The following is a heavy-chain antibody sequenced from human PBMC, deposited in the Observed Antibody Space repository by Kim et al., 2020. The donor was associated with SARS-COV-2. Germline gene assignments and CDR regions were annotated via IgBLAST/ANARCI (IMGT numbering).Heavy chain of an antibody. CDR1: GGTFSSYA. CDR2: IIPIFGTA. D-gene: IGHD5-18*01. J-gene: IGHJ5*02. Sequence: SVKVSCKASGGTFSSYAISWVRQAPGQGLEWMGGIIPIFGTANYAQKFQGRVTITADESTSTAYMELSSLRSEDTAVYYCARAPSRQLWLDDWFDPWGQGTLVTVSS. CDR3: ARAPSRQLWLDDWFDP. V-gene: IGHV1-69*13.